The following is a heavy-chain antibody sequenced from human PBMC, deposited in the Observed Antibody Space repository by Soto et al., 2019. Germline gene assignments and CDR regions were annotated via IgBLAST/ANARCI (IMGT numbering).Heavy chain of an antibody. D-gene: IGHD3-22*01. V-gene: IGHV3-33*01. CDR2: IWYDGSNK. Sequence: GGSLRLSCAASGFTFSSYGMHWVRQAPGKGLEWVAVIWYDGSNKYYADSVKGRFTISRDNSKNTLYLQMNSLRAEDTGVYYCAREGDDSSGYYSGFDYWGQGTLVTVSS. CDR1: GFTFSSYG. J-gene: IGHJ4*02. CDR3: AREGDDSSGYYSGFDY.